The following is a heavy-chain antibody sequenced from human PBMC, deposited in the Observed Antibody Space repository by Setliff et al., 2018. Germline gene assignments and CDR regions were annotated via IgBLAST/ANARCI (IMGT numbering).Heavy chain of an antibody. CDR2: IIPMFGT. Sequence: SVKVSCKASGGTFSSYVISWVREAPGQGLEWMGGIIPMFGTNYAQQFQGRVTITTDEATSRAYVELSSLGSEDTAVYYCAGGQPLVRKYYYYMDVWGKGTTVTVSS. J-gene: IGHJ6*03. CDR1: GGTFSSYV. V-gene: IGHV1-69*05. D-gene: IGHD3-10*01. CDR3: AGGQPLVRKYYYYMDV.